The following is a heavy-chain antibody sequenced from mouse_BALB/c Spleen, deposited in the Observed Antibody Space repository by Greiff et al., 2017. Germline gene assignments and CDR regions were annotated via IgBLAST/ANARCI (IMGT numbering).Heavy chain of an antibody. CDR3: ARLDGNWYFDV. Sequence: DVKLVESGPDLVKPSQSLSLTCTVTGYSITSGYSWHWIRQFPGNKLEWMGYIHYSGSTNYNPSLKSRISITRDTSKNQFFLQLNSVTTEDTATYYCARLDGNWYFDVWGAGTTVTVSS. CDR2: IHYSGST. D-gene: IGHD2-1*01. CDR1: GYSITSGYS. V-gene: IGHV3-1*02. J-gene: IGHJ1*01.